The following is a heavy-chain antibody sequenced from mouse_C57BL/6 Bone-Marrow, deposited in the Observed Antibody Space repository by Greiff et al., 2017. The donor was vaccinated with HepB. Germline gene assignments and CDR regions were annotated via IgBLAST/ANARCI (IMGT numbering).Heavy chain of an antibody. J-gene: IGHJ4*01. Sequence: VQLQQSGAELARPGASVKLSCKASGYTFTSYGISWVKQRTGQGLEWIGEIYPRSGNTYYNEKFRGKATLTADKSSSKAYMELRSLTSEDSAVYFCARLEEDSNYDSAMDYWGQGTSVTVSS. CDR1: GYTFTSYG. CDR3: ARLEEDSNYDSAMDY. D-gene: IGHD2-5*01. V-gene: IGHV1-81*01. CDR2: IYPRSGNT.